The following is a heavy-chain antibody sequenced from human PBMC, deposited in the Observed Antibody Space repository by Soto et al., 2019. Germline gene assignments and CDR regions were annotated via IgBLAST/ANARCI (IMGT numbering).Heavy chain of an antibody. CDR1: GYTFTHYH. J-gene: IGHJ1*01. CDR2: INSSGGST. Sequence: ASGKVSCKASGYTFTHYHVYWVRQAPGRGLEWLGMINSSGGSTTYAQNLQGRVTMTRDTSTNTVYMELSSLRSEDTAVYYCAREAINSSGYSRYFQHWGQGTLVTVSS. D-gene: IGHD3-22*01. V-gene: IGHV1-46*01. CDR3: AREAINSSGYSRYFQH.